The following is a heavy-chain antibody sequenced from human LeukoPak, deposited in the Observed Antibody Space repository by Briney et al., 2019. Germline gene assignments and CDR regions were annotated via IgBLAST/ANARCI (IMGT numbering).Heavy chain of an antibody. J-gene: IGHJ5*02. CDR1: GFTFSSYA. D-gene: IGHD6-13*01. CDR2: ISGSGGST. V-gene: IGHV3-23*01. CDR3: AKVSSSTRTRAFDP. Sequence: GGSLRLSCAASGFTFSSYAMSWVRQAPGKGLEWVSAISGSGGSTYYADSVKSRFTISRDNSKNTLYLQMNSLRAEDTAVYYCAKVSSSTRTRAFDPWGQGTLVTVSS.